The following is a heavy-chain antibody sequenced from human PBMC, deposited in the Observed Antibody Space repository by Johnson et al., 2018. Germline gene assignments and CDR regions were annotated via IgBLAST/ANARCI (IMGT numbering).Heavy chain of an antibody. CDR3: AHLMVVTADQAFDI. CDR1: GGTFSSYT. V-gene: IGHV1-69*02. CDR2: IIPILGIA. J-gene: IGHJ3*02. Sequence: QVQLVQSGAEVKKPGSSVKVSCKASGGTFSSYTISWVRQAPGQGLEWMGRIIPILGIANYAQKFQGRVTITADKSTSTAYMELSSLRSEDTAVYYCAHLMVVTADQAFDIGGQGTRVTVSS. D-gene: IGHD2-21*02.